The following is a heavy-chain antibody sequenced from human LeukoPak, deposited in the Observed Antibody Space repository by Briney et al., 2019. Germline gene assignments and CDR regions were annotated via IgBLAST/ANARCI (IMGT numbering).Heavy chain of an antibody. CDR3: ASPGIVGARFLHI. Sequence: GSLRLSCAASGFTVSSNYMSWVRQAPGKGLEWVSVIYSGGSTYYADSVKGRFTISRHNSKNTLYLQMNSLRAEDTAVYYCASPGIVGARFLHIWGQGTMVTASS. CDR1: GFTVSSNY. CDR2: IYSGGST. V-gene: IGHV3-53*04. D-gene: IGHD1-26*01. J-gene: IGHJ3*02.